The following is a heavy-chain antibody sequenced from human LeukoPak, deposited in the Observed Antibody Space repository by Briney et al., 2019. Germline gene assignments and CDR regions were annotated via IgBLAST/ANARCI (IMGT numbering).Heavy chain of an antibody. CDR1: GGSISSGGYY. V-gene: IGHV4-31*03. CDR3: ARAKDISGSYYYYGMDV. J-gene: IGHJ6*02. CDR2: IYYSGST. Sequence: SETLSLTCTVSGGSISSGGYYWSWIRQHPGKGLEWIGYIYYSGSTYYNPSLKSRVTISVDTSKNQFSLKLSSVTAADTAVYYCARAKDISGSYYYYGMDVWGQGTTVTVSS. D-gene: IGHD2-15*01.